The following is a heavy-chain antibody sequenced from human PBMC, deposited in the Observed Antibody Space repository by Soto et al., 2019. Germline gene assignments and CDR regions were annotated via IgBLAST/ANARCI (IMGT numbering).Heavy chain of an antibody. V-gene: IGHV4-39*01. D-gene: IGHD3-16*01. CDR3: ASRRRDMITFGGVIFAFDI. J-gene: IGHJ3*02. Sequence: PSETLSLTCTVSGGSISSSSYYWGWIRQPPGKGLEWIGSIYYSGSTYYNPSLKSRVTISVDTSKNQFPLKLSSVTAADTAVYYCASRRRDMITFGGVIFAFDIWGQGTMVTVSS. CDR2: IYYSGST. CDR1: GGSISSSSYY.